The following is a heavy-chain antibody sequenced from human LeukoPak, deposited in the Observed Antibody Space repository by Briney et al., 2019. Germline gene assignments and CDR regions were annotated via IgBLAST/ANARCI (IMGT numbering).Heavy chain of an antibody. CDR1: GFTFSSYA. CDR3: AKGRIAYSSSWPDAFDI. J-gene: IGHJ3*02. Sequence: PGGSLRLSCAASGFTFSSYAMSWVRQAPGKGLEWVSAISGSGGSTYYADSVKGRFTISRDNSKNTLYLQMNSLRAEDTAVYYCAKGRIAYSSSWPDAFDIWGQGTMVTVSS. CDR2: ISGSGGST. V-gene: IGHV3-23*01. D-gene: IGHD6-13*01.